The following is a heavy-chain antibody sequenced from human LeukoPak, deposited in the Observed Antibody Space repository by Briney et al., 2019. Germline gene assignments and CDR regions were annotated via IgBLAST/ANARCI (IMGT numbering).Heavy chain of an antibody. J-gene: IGHJ4*02. CDR2: IYSGGST. V-gene: IGHV3-66*01. D-gene: IGHD3-10*01. Sequence: PGGSLRLSCAASGFTVSSNYMSWVRQAPGKGLEWVSVIYSGGSTYYADSVKGRFNISRDNSKNTLYLQMNSLRAEDTAVYYCARAITMVRGVINGIDYWGQGTLVTVSS. CDR3: ARAITMVRGVINGIDY. CDR1: GFTVSSNY.